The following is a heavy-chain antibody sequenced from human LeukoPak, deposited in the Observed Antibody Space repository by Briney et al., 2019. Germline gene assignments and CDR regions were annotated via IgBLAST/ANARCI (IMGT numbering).Heavy chain of an antibody. CDR3: VKDSPPRYSGSPPAY. Sequence: GGSLRLSCTASGFTFSSYWMHWVRQAPGKGLVWVSRINSDGSSTSYADSVKGRFTISRDSAKNSLYLQMNSLRADDTAVYYCVKDSPPRYSGSPPAYWGQGTLVTVSS. D-gene: IGHD1-26*01. CDR1: GFTFSSYW. V-gene: IGHV3-74*01. CDR2: INSDGSST. J-gene: IGHJ4*02.